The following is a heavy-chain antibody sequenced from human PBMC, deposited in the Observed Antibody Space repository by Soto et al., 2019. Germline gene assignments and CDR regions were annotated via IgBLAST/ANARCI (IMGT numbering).Heavy chain of an antibody. CDR3: ARSVAGHFDY. J-gene: IGHJ4*02. Sequence: EVQLVESGGGLVRPGGSLRLSCAASGFTFNIYSINWVRQPPGKGLEWVSYITSDTATIHYADSVRGRFIISRDNAENSLFLQMNSLRDEDTATYYCARSVAGHFDYWGQGALVTVSS. V-gene: IGHV3-48*02. CDR2: ITSDTATI. CDR1: GFTFNIYS. D-gene: IGHD6-19*01.